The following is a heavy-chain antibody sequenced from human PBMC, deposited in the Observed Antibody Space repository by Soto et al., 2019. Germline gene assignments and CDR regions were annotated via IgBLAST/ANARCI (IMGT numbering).Heavy chain of an antibody. CDR2: VIPIFGTA. D-gene: IGHD3-22*01. J-gene: IGHJ3*02. CDR3: ARIKNYYDSSGYRDNDAFDI. CDR1: GGTFSRYA. V-gene: IGHV1-69*13. Sequence: SVKVSCKASGGTFSRYAISWVRQAPGQGLEWMGGVIPIFGTANYAQKFQGRVTITADESTSTAYMELSSLRSEDTAVYYCARIKNYYDSSGYRDNDAFDIWGQGTMVTVSS.